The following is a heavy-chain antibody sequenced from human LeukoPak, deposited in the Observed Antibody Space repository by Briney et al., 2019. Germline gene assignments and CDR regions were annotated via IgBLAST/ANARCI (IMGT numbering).Heavy chain of an antibody. V-gene: IGHV4-59*07. Sequence: TSDTFSPTCTVAAPSISSYYWSWVRHPPGNGLEWLGYIYYSGSTNNNPSLKSRVTISVDTSKSQFSLKLSSVTAADTAVYYCERYRGSSAYFDYWGQGTLVTVSS. CDR1: APSISSYY. D-gene: IGHD6-6*01. CDR2: IYYSGST. CDR3: ERYRGSSAYFDY. J-gene: IGHJ4*02.